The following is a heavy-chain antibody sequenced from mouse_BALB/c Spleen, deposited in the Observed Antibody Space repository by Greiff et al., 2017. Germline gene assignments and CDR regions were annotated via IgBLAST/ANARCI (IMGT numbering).Heavy chain of an antibody. D-gene: IGHD2-4*01. Sequence: EVQLVESGGGLVQPGGSLKLSCAASGFTFSSYGMSWVRQTPDKRLELVATINSNGGSTYSPDSVKGRFTISRDNAKNTLYLQMSSLKSEDTAMYYCASYDYDSYYAMDYWGQGTSVTVSS. CDR1: GFTFSSYG. CDR2: INSNGGST. V-gene: IGHV5-6-3*01. J-gene: IGHJ4*01. CDR3: ASYDYDSYYAMDY.